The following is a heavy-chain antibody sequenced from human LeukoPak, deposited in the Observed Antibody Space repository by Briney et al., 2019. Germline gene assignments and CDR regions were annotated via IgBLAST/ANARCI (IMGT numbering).Heavy chain of an antibody. V-gene: IGHV3-7*01. CDR3: ARDTDCAFDV. Sequence: GGSLRLSCTVSGISFSSYWMIWVRPAPGQGLEWVANKKQGGTETYYLDSVKGRFTISRDNAKSSLYLQMNSLRAEDTAVYYCARDTDCAFDVWGQGTMVTVSS. CDR2: KKQGGTET. D-gene: IGHD2-21*01. CDR1: GISFSSYW. J-gene: IGHJ3*01.